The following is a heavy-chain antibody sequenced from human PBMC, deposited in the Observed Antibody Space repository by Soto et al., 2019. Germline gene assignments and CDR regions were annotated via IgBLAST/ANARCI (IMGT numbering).Heavy chain of an antibody. Sequence: GGSLRLSCAASGFTFSSYAMHWVRQAPGKGLEWVAVISYDGSNKYYADSVKGRFTISRDNSKNTLYLQMNSLRAEDTAVYYCARDQSYDDSSDAFDIWGQGTMVTVSS. CDR2: ISYDGSNK. J-gene: IGHJ3*02. D-gene: IGHD3-22*01. CDR3: ARDQSYDDSSDAFDI. CDR1: GFTFSSYA. V-gene: IGHV3-30*04.